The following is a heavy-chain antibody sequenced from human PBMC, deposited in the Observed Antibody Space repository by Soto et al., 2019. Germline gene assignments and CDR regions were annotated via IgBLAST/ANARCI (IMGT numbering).Heavy chain of an antibody. CDR2: ISGSGGST. CDR3: ARRVDSSNGLVSWNWFVP. J-gene: IGHJ5*02. CDR1: GFTVSSYT. V-gene: IGHV3-23*01. Sequence: GGSLRLSCAASGFTVSSYTMSWVRQAPGKGLEGVSAISGSGGSTYYADSVKGRVTISRDNSKNTLYLEMNSLRAEDTAVYYCARRVDSSNGLVSWNWFVPWGQGTLVTVSS. D-gene: IGHD2-8*01.